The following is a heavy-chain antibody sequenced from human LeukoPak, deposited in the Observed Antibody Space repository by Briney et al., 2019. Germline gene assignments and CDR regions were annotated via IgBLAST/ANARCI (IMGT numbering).Heavy chain of an antibody. Sequence: SVKVSCKASGGTFSSYAISWVRQAPGQRLEWMGGIIPIFGTANYAQKFQGRVTITTDESTSTAYMELSSLRSEDTAVYYCARGGTGYSYGFDYWGQGTLVTVSS. CDR2: IIPIFGTA. CDR3: ARGGTGYSYGFDY. CDR1: GGTFSSYA. V-gene: IGHV1-69*05. D-gene: IGHD5-18*01. J-gene: IGHJ4*02.